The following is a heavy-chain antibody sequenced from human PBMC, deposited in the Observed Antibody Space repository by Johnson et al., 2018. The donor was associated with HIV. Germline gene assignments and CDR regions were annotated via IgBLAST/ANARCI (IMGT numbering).Heavy chain of an antibody. CDR1: GFTFSDYG. D-gene: IGHD5-24*01. Sequence: QVLLVESGGGVVQPGRSLRLSCAASGFTFSDYGMHWVRQAPGKGLEWVAVIWYDGSNKNYADSVKGRFTISRDNAKNTLYLQMNSLRAEDTAVYYCAFPTGATTAFDIWGQGTMVTVSS. V-gene: IGHV3-33*03. CDR2: IWYDGSNK. J-gene: IGHJ3*02. CDR3: AFPTGATTAFDI.